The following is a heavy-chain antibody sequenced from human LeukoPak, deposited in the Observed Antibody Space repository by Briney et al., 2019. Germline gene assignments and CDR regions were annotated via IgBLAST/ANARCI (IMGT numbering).Heavy chain of an antibody. V-gene: IGHV3-23*01. CDR2: ISGSGGST. J-gene: IGHJ4*02. Sequence: PGGSLRLSCAASGFTFSSYAMSWVRQAPGKGLEWVSAISGSGGSTYYADSVRGRFTISRDNAKKSLYLQMNSLRAEDTALYYCTTLGYHLDSWGQGTLVTVSS. CDR1: GFTFSSYA. CDR3: TTLGYHLDS. D-gene: IGHD3-22*01.